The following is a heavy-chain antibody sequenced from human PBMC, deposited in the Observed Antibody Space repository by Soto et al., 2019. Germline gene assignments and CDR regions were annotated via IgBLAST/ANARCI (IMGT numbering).Heavy chain of an antibody. CDR2: IIPIFGTA. Sequence: QVQLVQSGAEVKKPGSSVKVCCKASGGTFSSYAISWVRQAPGQGLEWMGGIIPIFGTANYAQKFQGRVTITADESTSTAYMELSSLRSEDTAVYYCAREGSCSSTSCYGGNGMDVWGQGTTVTVSS. D-gene: IGHD2-2*01. CDR1: GGTFSSYA. CDR3: AREGSCSSTSCYGGNGMDV. V-gene: IGHV1-69*01. J-gene: IGHJ6*02.